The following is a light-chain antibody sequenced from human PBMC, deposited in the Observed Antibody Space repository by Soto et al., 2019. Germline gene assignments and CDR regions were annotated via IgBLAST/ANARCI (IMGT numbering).Light chain of an antibody. CDR1: SGDVGGYNY. V-gene: IGLV2-14*01. CDR3: SSYTGSSTLV. Sequence: QSVLTQPASVSGSPGQSITISCTGTSGDVGGYNYVSWYQQLPGKAPKLMIYDVTNRPSGVSNRFSGSKSGETASLIISGLQAEDEADYYCSSYTGSSTLVFGTGTKVTVL. CDR2: DVT. J-gene: IGLJ1*01.